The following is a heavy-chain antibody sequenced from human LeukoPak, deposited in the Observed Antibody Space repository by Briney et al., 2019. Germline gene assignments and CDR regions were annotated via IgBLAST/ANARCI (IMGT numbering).Heavy chain of an antibody. CDR1: GGSISSYY. CDR3: ARAYYYDSSGYWPLPDAFDI. V-gene: IGHV4-59*08. CDR2: IYYSGST. J-gene: IGHJ3*02. Sequence: PSETVSLTCTVSGGSISSYYWSWIRQPPGKGLEWIGYIYYSGSTNYNPSLKSRVTISVDTSKNQFSLKLSSVTAADTAVYYCARAYYYDSSGYWPLPDAFDIWGQGTMVTVSS. D-gene: IGHD3-22*01.